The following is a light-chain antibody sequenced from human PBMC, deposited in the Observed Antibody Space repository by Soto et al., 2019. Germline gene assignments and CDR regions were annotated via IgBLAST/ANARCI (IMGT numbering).Light chain of an antibody. Sequence: RVTQSPSSFSSSVFERVTITCQTSKDISSSVAWYQQKPGKAPKLLIYDASNLETGVPSRFSGSGSGTDFTFTISSLQPEDIATYYCQQYDNLPLTFGGGTKVDIK. J-gene: IGKJ4*01. CDR1: KDISSS. CDR2: DAS. V-gene: IGKV1-33*01. CDR3: QQYDNLPLT.